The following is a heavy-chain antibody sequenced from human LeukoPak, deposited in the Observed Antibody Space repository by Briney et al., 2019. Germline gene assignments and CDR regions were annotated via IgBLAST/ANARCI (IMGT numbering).Heavy chain of an antibody. CDR3: AELGITMIGGV. CDR1: GFTFSSYW. CDR2: IKQDASEI. D-gene: IGHD3-10*02. J-gene: IGHJ6*04. Sequence: GGSLRLSCAASGFTFSSYWMSWVRQAPGKGLEWVASIKQDASEIYYVDSVKGRFTISRDNAKNSLYLQMNSLRAEDTAVYYCAELGITMIGGVWGKGTTVTISS. V-gene: IGHV3-7*01.